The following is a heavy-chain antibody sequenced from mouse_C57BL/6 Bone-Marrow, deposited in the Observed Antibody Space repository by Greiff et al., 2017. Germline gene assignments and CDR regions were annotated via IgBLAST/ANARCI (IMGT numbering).Heavy chain of an antibody. D-gene: IGHD1-1*01. CDR1: GYTFTSYW. J-gene: IGHJ3*01. CDR2: IAPSDSYT. V-gene: IGHV1-69*01. CDR3: AREGHYYYGPWFAY. Sequence: QVQLQQPGAELVMPGASVKLSCKASGYTFTSYWMHWVKQRPGQGLEWIGEIAPSDSYTNYNQKFKGKSTLTVDKSSSTAYMQLSSLTSEDSAVYYCAREGHYYYGPWFAYWGRGTLVTGSA.